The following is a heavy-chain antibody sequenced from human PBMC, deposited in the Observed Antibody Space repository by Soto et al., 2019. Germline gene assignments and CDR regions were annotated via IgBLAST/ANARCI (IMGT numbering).Heavy chain of an antibody. D-gene: IGHD5-18*01. V-gene: IGHV1-8*01. CDR3: VRGGVLDTAMVKGASSYYYYGMDV. CDR2: MNPNSGNT. Sequence: ASVKVSCKASGYTFTSYDINWVRQATGQGLEWMGWMNPNSGNTGYAQKFQGRVTMTRNTSISTAYMELSSLRSEDTAVYYCVRGGVLDTAMVKGASSYYYYGMDVWGQGTTVTVSS. J-gene: IGHJ6*02. CDR1: GYTFTSYD.